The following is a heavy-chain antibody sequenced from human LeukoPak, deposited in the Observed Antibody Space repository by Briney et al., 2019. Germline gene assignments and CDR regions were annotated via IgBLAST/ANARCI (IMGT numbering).Heavy chain of an antibody. Sequence: GASVKVSCKASGYTFTGYYMHWVRQAPGQGLEWMGWINPNSGGTNYAQKFQGWVTMTRDTSISTAYMELSRLRSDDTAVYYCARSPITIFGVASTGMDVWDQGTTVTVSS. D-gene: IGHD3-3*01. CDR1: GYTFTGYY. CDR2: INPNSGGT. CDR3: ARSPITIFGVASTGMDV. J-gene: IGHJ6*02. V-gene: IGHV1-2*04.